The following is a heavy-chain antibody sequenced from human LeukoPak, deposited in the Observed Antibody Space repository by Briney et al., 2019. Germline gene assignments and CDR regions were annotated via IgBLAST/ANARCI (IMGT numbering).Heavy chain of an antibody. CDR1: GFTFSSYS. Sequence: GGSLRLSCAASGFTFSSYSMSWVRQAPGKGLEWVSAISGSGGSTYYADSVKGRFTISRDNSKNTLYLQMNSLRAEDTAVYYCAKRRGSGSYWRGFDYWGQGTLVTVSS. D-gene: IGHD3-10*01. J-gene: IGHJ4*02. CDR2: ISGSGGST. V-gene: IGHV3-23*01. CDR3: AKRRGSGSYWRGFDY.